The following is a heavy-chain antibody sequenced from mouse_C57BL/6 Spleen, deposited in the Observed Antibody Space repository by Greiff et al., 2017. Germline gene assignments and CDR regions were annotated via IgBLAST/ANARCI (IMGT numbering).Heavy chain of an antibody. D-gene: IGHD1-1*01. CDR1: GFTFSSYA. CDR2: LSDGGSYT. Sequence: EVQLVESGGGLVKPGGSLKLSCAASGFTFSSYAMSWVRQTPEKRLEWVATLSDGGSYTYYPDNVKGRFTISRDNAKNNLYLQMNQLKSEDTAMYYCARAYYGSSYWFAYWGQGTLVTVSA. J-gene: IGHJ3*01. CDR3: ARAYYGSSYWFAY. V-gene: IGHV5-4*01.